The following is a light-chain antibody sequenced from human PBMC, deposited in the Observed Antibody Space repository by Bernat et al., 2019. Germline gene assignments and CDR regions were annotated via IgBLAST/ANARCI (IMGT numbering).Light chain of an antibody. CDR3: QQLNSYPIT. CDR2: GAS. Sequence: DIQLTQSPPFLSASVGDRVTITCRASRVIGTYLAWYQQKPGKAPNLLIYGASTLQTGVPSRFSGSGSGTEFTLTISSLRPEDFATYHCQQLNSYPITFGQGTRLEIK. CDR1: RVIGTY. J-gene: IGKJ5*01. V-gene: IGKV1-9*01.